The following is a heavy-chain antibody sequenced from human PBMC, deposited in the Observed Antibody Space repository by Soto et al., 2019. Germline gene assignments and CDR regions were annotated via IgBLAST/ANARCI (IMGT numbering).Heavy chain of an antibody. Sequence: GTSVKVSCKASGGTFSSYTISWVRQAPGQGLEWMGRIIPILGIANYAQKFQGRVTITADKSTSTAYIELSSLSFEDTAVYYCARGYDSSGYSQDYWGQGTLVTVSS. CDR2: IIPILGIA. CDR3: ARGYDSSGYSQDY. CDR1: GGTFSSYT. D-gene: IGHD3-22*01. J-gene: IGHJ4*02. V-gene: IGHV1-69*02.